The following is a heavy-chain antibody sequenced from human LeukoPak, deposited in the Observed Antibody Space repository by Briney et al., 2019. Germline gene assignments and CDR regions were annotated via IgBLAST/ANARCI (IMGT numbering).Heavy chain of an antibody. V-gene: IGHV4-34*01. J-gene: IGHJ2*01. Sequence: PSETLSLTCAVYGGSFSGYYWSWIRQPPGKGLEWIGEINHSGSTNYNPSLKSRVTISVDTSKNQFSLKLSSVTAADTAVYYCARGRAPIVVVPAARRYFDLWGRGTLVTVS. CDR2: INHSGST. CDR3: ARGRAPIVVVPAARRYFDL. D-gene: IGHD2-2*01. CDR1: GGSFSGYY.